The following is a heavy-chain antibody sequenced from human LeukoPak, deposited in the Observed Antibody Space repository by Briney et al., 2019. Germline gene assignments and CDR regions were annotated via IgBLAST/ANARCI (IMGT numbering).Heavy chain of an antibody. CDR3: ARDHKMYYFDY. CDR1: GGSISSYY. D-gene: IGHD5-24*01. CDR2: IYYSGST. Sequence: PSETLSLTCTVSGGSISSYYWSWIRQPPGKGLEWIGYIYYSGSTNYNPSLKSRVTISVDTSKNRFSLKLSSVTAADTAVYYCARDHKMYYFDYWGQGTLVTVSS. J-gene: IGHJ4*02. V-gene: IGHV4-59*01.